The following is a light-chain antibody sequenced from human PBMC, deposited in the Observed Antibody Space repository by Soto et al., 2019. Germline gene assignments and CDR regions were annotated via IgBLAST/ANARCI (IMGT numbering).Light chain of an antibody. CDR2: GNS. Sequence: QAVVTQPPSVSGAPGQRVTISCTGSSSNIGAGYDVHWYQQLPGTAPKLLIYGNSNRPSGVPDRFSGSKSGTPASLAITGLQAEDEADYYCQSYDSSLSVYVVFGGGTKVTVL. CDR1: SSNIGAGYD. V-gene: IGLV1-40*01. CDR3: QSYDSSLSVYVV. J-gene: IGLJ2*01.